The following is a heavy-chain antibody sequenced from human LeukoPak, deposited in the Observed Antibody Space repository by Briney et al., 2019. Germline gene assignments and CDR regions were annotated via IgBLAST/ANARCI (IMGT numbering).Heavy chain of an antibody. CDR3: ATLPGTASEY. J-gene: IGHJ4*02. V-gene: IGHV3-7*05. CDR2: IKQDGSEK. Sequence: GGSLRLSCAASGFTFSLYWMSWVRHAPGKGLEGVANIKQDGSEKYYVDSVKGRFTISRDNARNSVYLQKNSLRAEDTAVYYCATLPGTASEYWGQGTLVTVSS. D-gene: IGHD1-7*01. CDR1: GFTFSLYW.